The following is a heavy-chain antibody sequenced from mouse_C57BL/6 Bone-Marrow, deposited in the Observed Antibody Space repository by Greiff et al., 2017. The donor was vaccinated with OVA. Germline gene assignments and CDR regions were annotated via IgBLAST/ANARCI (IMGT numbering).Heavy chain of an antibody. CDR3: TREGGYAMDY. Sequence: VQGVESGAELVRPGASVTLSCKASGYTFTDYEMHWVKQTPVHGLEWIGAIDPETGGTAYNQKFKGKAILTADKSSSTAYMELRSLTSEDSAVYYCTREGGYAMDYWGQGTSVTVSS. CDR1: GYTFTDYE. J-gene: IGHJ4*01. V-gene: IGHV1-15*01. CDR2: IDPETGGT.